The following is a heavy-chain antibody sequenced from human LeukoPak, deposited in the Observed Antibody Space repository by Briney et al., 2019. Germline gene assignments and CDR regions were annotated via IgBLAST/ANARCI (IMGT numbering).Heavy chain of an antibody. J-gene: IGHJ3*02. CDR3: ARHGGLTQSLAFDI. CDR1: GGSISSSSYY. V-gene: IGHV4-39*01. Sequence: SETLSLTCTVSGGSISSSSYYWGWIRQPPGKGLEWIGSIYYSGSTYYNPSPKSRVTISVDTSKNQFSLKLSSVTAADTAVYYCARHGGLTQSLAFDIWGQGTMVTVSS. CDR2: IYYSGST. D-gene: IGHD3-16*01.